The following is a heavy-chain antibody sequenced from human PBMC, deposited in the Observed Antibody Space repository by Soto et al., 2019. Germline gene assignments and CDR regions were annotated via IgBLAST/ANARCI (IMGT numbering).Heavy chain of an antibody. CDR3: ARAGVVITAKGDYFDY. CDR2: ISGSGGST. J-gene: IGHJ4*02. Sequence: GCLLPPCSASGSTFSSYAINGVRQAPGEGLEWVSSISGSGGSTYYADSVKGRFTISRDKSKNTLYLEMHSLRAEDTAVYYCARAGVVITAKGDYFDYWGQGTLVTVSS. CDR1: GSTFSSYA. V-gene: IGHV3-23*01. D-gene: IGHD3-22*01.